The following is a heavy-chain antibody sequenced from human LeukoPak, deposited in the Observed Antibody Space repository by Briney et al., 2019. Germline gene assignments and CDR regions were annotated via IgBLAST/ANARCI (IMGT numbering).Heavy chain of an antibody. CDR3: VTYYFDSSGPKKNY. V-gene: IGHV4-34*01. Sequence: SETLSLTCAVYGGSFSGYYWSWIRQPPGKGLEWIGEINHSGSTNYNPSLKSRVTISVDTSKKQFSLKLSSVTAADTAVYHCVTYYFDSSGPKKNYWGQGTLVTVSS. CDR1: GGSFSGYY. J-gene: IGHJ4*02. D-gene: IGHD3-22*01. CDR2: INHSGST.